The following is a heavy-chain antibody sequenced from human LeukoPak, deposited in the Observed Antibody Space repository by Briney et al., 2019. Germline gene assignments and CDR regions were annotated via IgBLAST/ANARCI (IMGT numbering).Heavy chain of an antibody. CDR1: RFTFSSYA. CDR2: ISYDGSNK. Sequence: GGSLRLSCAASRFTFSSYAMHWVRQAPGKGLEWVAVISYDGSNKYYADSVKGRFTISRDNSKNTLYLQMNSLRAEDTAVYYCASGEVKVVVVPAAIGYWGQGTLVTVSS. D-gene: IGHD2-2*02. J-gene: IGHJ4*02. CDR3: ASGEVKVVVVPAAIGY. V-gene: IGHV3-30*04.